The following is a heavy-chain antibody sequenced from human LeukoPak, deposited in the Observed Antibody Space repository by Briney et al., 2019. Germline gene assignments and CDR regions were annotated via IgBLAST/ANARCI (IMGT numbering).Heavy chain of an antibody. D-gene: IGHD3-16*01. Sequence: SETLSLACTVSGGSISSGSYDSGWIRQPPGNGLEWIGSIYYSGSTYYNPSLNSRVTLSVDTTKNRFYLKLSSVNAAVSAVYYCARQVGRGTQIYYTDVWGKGTTVTVSS. J-gene: IGHJ6*03. V-gene: IGHV4-39*07. CDR3: ARQVGRGTQIYYTDV. CDR2: IYYSGST. CDR1: GGSISSGSYD.